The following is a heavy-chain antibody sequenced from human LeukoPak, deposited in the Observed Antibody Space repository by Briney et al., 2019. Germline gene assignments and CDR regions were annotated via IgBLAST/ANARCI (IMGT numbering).Heavy chain of an antibody. Sequence: GGSLRLSCAASGFTFSNYTMYWVRQAPGKGLEWVSSISFSSAYIYYTDSAKGRFTISRDNAKNSLYLQMNSLRAEDTAVYYCARGGAAAFGAFDIWGQGTMVTVSS. CDR2: ISFSSAYI. CDR1: GFTFSNYT. CDR3: ARGGAAAFGAFDI. D-gene: IGHD6-13*01. V-gene: IGHV3-21*01. J-gene: IGHJ3*02.